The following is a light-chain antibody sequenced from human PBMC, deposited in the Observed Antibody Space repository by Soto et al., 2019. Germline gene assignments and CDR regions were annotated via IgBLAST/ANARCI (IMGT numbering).Light chain of an antibody. CDR2: EVN. V-gene: IGLV2-8*01. Sequence: QSALTQPPSVSGSPGQSVTISCTGTSSDVGAFNYVSWYQHHPGKVPKFLIYEVNKRPSGVPDRFSGSKSGNTASLTVSGLQPEDEAEYFCSSFVDGTSYVFGTGIKLTVL. CDR3: SSFVDGTSYV. J-gene: IGLJ1*01. CDR1: SSDVGAFNY.